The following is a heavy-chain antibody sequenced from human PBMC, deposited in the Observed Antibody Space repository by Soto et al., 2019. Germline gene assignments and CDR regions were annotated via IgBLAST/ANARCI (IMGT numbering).Heavy chain of an antibody. J-gene: IGHJ4*02. Sequence: LQLQESAQGLVKPSQTFPSTCLVPVASIRSAGYSGTGIPQPPGKGLEWIGYIYYSGSTYYNPSLKSRVTISVDTSKNQFSLKLSSVTAADTAVYYCARDWSLDYWGQGTLVTVSS. V-gene: IGHV4-31*03. CDR3: ARDWSLDY. CDR2: IYYSGST. CDR1: VASIRSAGYS.